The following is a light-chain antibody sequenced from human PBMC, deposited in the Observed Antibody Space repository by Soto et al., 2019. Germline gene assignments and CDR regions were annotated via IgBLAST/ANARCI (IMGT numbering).Light chain of an antibody. CDR3: SSYAGSNSVV. J-gene: IGLJ2*01. V-gene: IGLV2-8*01. Sequence: QSALTQPPSASGSPGQSVTISCTGTSSDVGRYNYVSWYQHHPGKAPKLMIYDVSTRPSGVPDRFSGSKSGNTASLTISGLQAEDEADYYCSSYAGSNSVVFGGGTKLTVL. CDR1: SSDVGRYNY. CDR2: DVS.